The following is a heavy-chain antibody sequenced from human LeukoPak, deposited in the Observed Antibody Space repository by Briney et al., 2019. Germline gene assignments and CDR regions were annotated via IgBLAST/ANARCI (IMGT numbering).Heavy chain of an antibody. J-gene: IGHJ6*02. D-gene: IGHD6-13*01. CDR3: AKAEVAAAGRDYYYYYGMDV. V-gene: IGHV3-74*01. Sequence: GGSLRLSCAASGFTFSSYWMHWVRQAPGKGLVWVSHINTDGSSTSYADSVKGRFTISRDNAKNSLYLQMNSLRAEDTALYYCAKAEVAAAGRDYYYYYGMDVWGQGTTVTVSS. CDR1: GFTFSSYW. CDR2: INTDGSST.